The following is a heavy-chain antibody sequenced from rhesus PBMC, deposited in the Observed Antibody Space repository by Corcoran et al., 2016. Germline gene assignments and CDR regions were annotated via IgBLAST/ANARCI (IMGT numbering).Heavy chain of an antibody. CDR2: IYGSGGGT. J-gene: IGHJ5-1*01. CDR3: ARPYSGSYYRFDV. V-gene: IGHV4-106*01. D-gene: IGHD3-16*01. CDR1: GGSIRDDDY. Sequence: QVQLKESGPGRGKPSETLSPTCAGSGGSIRDDDYWGWSCRAAGTGGGGVGGLDGIGYIYGSGGGTNYNPSLKNRVTISIDMSKNQFSLKLNSVTAADTAMYYCARPYSGSYYRFDVWGAGVLVTVSS.